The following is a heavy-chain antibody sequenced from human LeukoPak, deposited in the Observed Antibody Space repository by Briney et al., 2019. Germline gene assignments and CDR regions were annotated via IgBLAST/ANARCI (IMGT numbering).Heavy chain of an antibody. CDR1: GGSISSGSYY. J-gene: IGHJ4*02. V-gene: IGHV4-61*02. D-gene: IGHD4-17*01. CDR3: ARNYGDCDY. CDR2: IYTSGST. Sequence: SETLSLTCTVSGGSISSGSYYWSWIRQPAGEGLGWIGRIYTSGSTNYNPSLKSRVTISVDTSKNQFSLKLSSVTAADTAVYYCARNYGDCDYWGQGTLVTVSS.